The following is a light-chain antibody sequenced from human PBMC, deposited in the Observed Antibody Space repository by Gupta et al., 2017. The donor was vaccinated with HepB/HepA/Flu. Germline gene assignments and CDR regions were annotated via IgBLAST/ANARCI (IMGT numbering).Light chain of an antibody. V-gene: IGLV3-1*01. CDR2: QDS. CDR1: KLGDKY. CDR3: QEGDSSTVG. Sequence: SYELTQPPSVSVSPGQTASITCSGDKLGDKYACWYQQKPGQSPVLVIYQDSKRPSAIPDRVSGSDSANTVTMKIRGTEAVDEYYYSSQEGDSSTVGFGGGTKLTVL. J-gene: IGLJ2*01.